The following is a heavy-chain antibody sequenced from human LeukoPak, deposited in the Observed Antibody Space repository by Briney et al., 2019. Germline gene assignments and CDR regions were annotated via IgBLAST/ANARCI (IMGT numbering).Heavy chain of an antibody. CDR1: GFTFSSYG. CDR2: ISGSGGST. Sequence: GGTLRLSCAASGFTFSSYGMSWVRQAPGKGLEWVSAISGSGGSTYYADSVKGRFTISRVNSRNTLYLQMNGLRVEDTAVYYCAKGSRGSCRGAYCYSFDNWGRGAVVTVSS. CDR3: AKGSRGSCRGAYCYSFDN. D-gene: IGHD2-21*02. V-gene: IGHV3-23*01. J-gene: IGHJ4*02.